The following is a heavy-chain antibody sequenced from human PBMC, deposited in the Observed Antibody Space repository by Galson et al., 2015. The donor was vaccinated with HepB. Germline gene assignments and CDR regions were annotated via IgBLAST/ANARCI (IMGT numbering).Heavy chain of an antibody. J-gene: IGHJ4*01. D-gene: IGHD2/OR15-2a*01. CDR3: ARGLSTHYSCDH. CDR2: TSWDGSTK. V-gene: IGHV3-30-3*01. CDR1: GFAFHTYA. Sequence: SLRLSCAASGFAFHTYAMHWVRQAPGKGLEWATFTSWDGSTKYYSDSVKGRLTITRDNSKNTVYVQLNSLRTEDTAVYYCARGLSTHYSCDHWGQGTLVTVSS.